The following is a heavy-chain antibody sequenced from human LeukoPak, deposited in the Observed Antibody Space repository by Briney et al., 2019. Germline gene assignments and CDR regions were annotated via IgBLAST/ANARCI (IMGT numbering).Heavy chain of an antibody. CDR2: IYWDDDK. D-gene: IGHD3-16*01. CDR1: GFSLTTSGEA. Sequence: ESGPTLVKPTQTLTLTCTFSGFSLTTSGEAVGWFRQPPGEALEWLALIYWDDDKRYNTSLKSRLIITKDTSKNQVVLTMTNMDPVDTDTYYCAHKGRLRLGEFTYWGQGTLLTVSS. J-gene: IGHJ4*02. CDR3: AHKGRLRLGEFTY. V-gene: IGHV2-5*02.